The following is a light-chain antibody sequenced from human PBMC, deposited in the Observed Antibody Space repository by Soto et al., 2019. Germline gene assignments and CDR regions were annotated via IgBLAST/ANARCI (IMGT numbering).Light chain of an antibody. CDR1: QSVSTN. J-gene: IGKJ2*01. Sequence: EIVMTQSPATLSVPPGEGATLSCRASQSVSTNLAWYQQRPGQSPRLLIYGASTRATGIPARFSGSGSGTEFTLTISSLQSEDFAVYYCQQYNDWPPKQYTFGQGTKLEIK. CDR2: GAS. CDR3: QQYNDWPPKQYT. V-gene: IGKV3-15*01.